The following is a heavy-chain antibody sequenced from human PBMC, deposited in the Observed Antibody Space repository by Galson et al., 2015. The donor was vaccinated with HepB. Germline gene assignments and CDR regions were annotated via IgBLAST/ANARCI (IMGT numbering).Heavy chain of an antibody. D-gene: IGHD6-19*01. Sequence: SLRLSCAASEFTFHDYAISWVRQAPGKGLEWVSGISWNGVRTGYADSLKGRFTISRDNAKNSLYLQMNSLRAEDTALYYCVRGPRWLVGGFGDYWGQGTLVTVSS. V-gene: IGHV3-20*04. CDR3: VRGPRWLVGGFGDY. J-gene: IGHJ4*02. CDR2: ISWNGVRT. CDR1: EFTFHDYA.